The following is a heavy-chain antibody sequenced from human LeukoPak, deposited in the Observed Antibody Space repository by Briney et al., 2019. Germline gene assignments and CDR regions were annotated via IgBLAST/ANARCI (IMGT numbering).Heavy chain of an antibody. J-gene: IGHJ5*02. V-gene: IGHV4-59*01. CDR3: ARDNDGTVGATGLDNWFDP. Sequence: SETLSLTCTVSGGSISSYYWSWIRQPPGKGLEWPGYIYYSGSTNYNPSLKSRVTISVDTFKNQFSLKLSSVTAADTAVYYCARDNDGTVGATGLDNWFDPWGQGTLVTVSS. D-gene: IGHD1-26*01. CDR2: IYYSGST. CDR1: GGSISSYY.